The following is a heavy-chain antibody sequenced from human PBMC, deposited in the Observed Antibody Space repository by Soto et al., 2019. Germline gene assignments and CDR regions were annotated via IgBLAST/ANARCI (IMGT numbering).Heavy chain of an antibody. J-gene: IGHJ5*02. Sequence: PSETLSLTCTVSGGSIISSSHYWGWIRQPPGKGLDWIGSIFYSGTTHYNPSLKSRVTISVDTSTNQFSLKLTSLTAADTAVYYCARENTMVRGVRHNWFDPWGQGTLVTVSS. CDR1: GGSIISSSHY. CDR2: IFYSGTT. D-gene: IGHD3-10*01. CDR3: ARENTMVRGVRHNWFDP. V-gene: IGHV4-39*01.